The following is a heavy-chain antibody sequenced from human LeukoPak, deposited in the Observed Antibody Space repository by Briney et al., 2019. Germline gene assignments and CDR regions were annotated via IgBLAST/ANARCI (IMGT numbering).Heavy chain of an antibody. D-gene: IGHD3-22*01. J-gene: IGHJ1*01. CDR2: ISYDGSNK. Sequence: GGSLRLSCAASGFTFSSYAMHWVRQAPGKGLEWVAVISYDGSNKYYADSVKGRFTISRDNSKNTLYLQMNSLRAEDTAVYYCARDGVTMIVVPYFQHWGQGTLVTVSS. CDR3: ARDGVTMIVVPYFQH. CDR1: GFTFSSYA. V-gene: IGHV3-30-3*01.